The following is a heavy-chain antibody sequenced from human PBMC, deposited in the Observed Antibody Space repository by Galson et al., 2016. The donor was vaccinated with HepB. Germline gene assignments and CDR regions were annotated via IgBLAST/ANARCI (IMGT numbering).Heavy chain of an antibody. CDR1: GYSFTTYY. CDR3: ARAYKYSSGWSRPMPLDN. D-gene: IGHD6-19*01. J-gene: IGHJ4*02. CDR2: INPNGGST. V-gene: IGHV1-46*01. Sequence: SVKVSCKASGYSFTTYYMCWVRQAPGQGLEWMGKINPNGGSTTYAQNFKGRVTMTRDTSTSTVFMELSSLRSEDTAIYYCARAYKYSSGWSRPMPLDNWGQGTLVTVSS.